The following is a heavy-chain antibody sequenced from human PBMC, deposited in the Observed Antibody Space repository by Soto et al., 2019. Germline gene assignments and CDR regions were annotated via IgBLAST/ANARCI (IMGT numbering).Heavy chain of an antibody. CDR3: ARDWRGSLLWFDP. V-gene: IGHV4-31*03. Sequence: QVQLQESGPGLVKASQTLSLTCSVSGDSLSTGGYYWSWIRQHPGKGLEWIGSIHPNGNTYYKSSLKSGVTISTDTSKNQFSLRLSSVTAAAAAVYYCARDWRGSLLWFDPWGQGTLVTVSS. J-gene: IGHJ5*02. D-gene: IGHD3-16*01. CDR1: GDSLSTGGYY. CDR2: IHPNGNT.